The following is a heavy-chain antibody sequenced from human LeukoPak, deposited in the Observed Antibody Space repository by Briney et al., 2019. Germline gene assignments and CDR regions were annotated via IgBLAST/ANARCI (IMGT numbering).Heavy chain of an antibody. V-gene: IGHV3-21*01. D-gene: IGHD3-3*01. Sequence: GGSLRLSCAASGFTFSSYGMHWVRQGAGKGLEWVSLISTSGSFTHYTESIKGRFTISRDNAKNSLYLQMNNLRVEDTGVYYCVRGGGFGVVTDCWGQGPLVMVSS. CDR1: GFTFSSYG. CDR3: VRGGGFGVVTDC. CDR2: ISTSGSFT. J-gene: IGHJ4*02.